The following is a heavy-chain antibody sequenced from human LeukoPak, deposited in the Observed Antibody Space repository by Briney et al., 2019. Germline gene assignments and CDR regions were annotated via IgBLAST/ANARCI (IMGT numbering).Heavy chain of an antibody. CDR2: VNSDGRFT. V-gene: IGHV3-74*03. Sequence: GGSLRLSCAASGFFFSNYGMHWVRQAPGKGLVWVSRVNSDGRFTKYADSVKGRFTISRDNAKNTLYLQMNSLRAEDTAMYYCVRSDWFDNWGQGTLVTVSS. CDR3: VRSDWFDN. J-gene: IGHJ5*02. CDR1: GFFFSNYG.